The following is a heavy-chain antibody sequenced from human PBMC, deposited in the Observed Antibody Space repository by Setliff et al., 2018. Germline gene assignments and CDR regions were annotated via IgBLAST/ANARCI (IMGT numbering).Heavy chain of an antibody. Sequence: PGGSLRLSCAVSGFTFRNAWMSWVRQAPGKGLEWVGRIKSIDEGGTTDYPAPVKDRFTISRDDSKNTVYLQMNSLKADDTAVYYCVRDSPYCVNGVCRGYWGQGTQVTVSS. CDR1: GFTFRNAW. CDR3: VRDSPYCVNGVCRGY. CDR2: IKSIDEGGTT. V-gene: IGHV3-15*01. D-gene: IGHD2-21*01. J-gene: IGHJ4*02.